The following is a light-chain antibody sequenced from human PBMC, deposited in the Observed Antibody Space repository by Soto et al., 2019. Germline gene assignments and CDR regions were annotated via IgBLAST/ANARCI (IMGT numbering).Light chain of an antibody. CDR3: SSYTSSSTLV. CDR1: NSDVGGYNY. Sequence: QSALTQPASVSGSPGQSITISCTGTNSDVGGYNYVSWYQQHPGKVPKLMIYEVRNRPSGVSNRFSGSKSGNTASLTISGLQAEDEADYYCSSYTSSSTLVFGGGTKLTVL. CDR2: EVR. J-gene: IGLJ3*02. V-gene: IGLV2-14*01.